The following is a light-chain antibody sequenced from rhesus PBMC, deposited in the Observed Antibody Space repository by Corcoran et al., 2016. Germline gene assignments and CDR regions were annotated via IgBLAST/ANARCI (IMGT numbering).Light chain of an antibody. V-gene: IGKV1-25*01. J-gene: IGKJ4*01. CDR3: QQHNSYPLT. CDR2: DES. Sequence: DIQMTQSPSSLSASVGDTVTITCQASQGISKYLAWYQQKPGKAPKLLIYDESTLQCGVPSRFTGTGSGTEFTHTVSSLQPEDFTTYYCQQHNSYPLTFGGGTKVELK. CDR1: QGISKY.